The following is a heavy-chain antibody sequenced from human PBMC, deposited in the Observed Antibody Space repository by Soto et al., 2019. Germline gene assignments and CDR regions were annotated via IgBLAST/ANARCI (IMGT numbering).Heavy chain of an antibody. CDR1: GFTFSSYA. J-gene: IGHJ4*02. CDR3: AKGNRKVENFDY. V-gene: IGHV3-23*01. CDR2: ISGSGGST. Sequence: PGGYLRLSCAASGFTFSSYAMSWVRQAPGKGLEWVSAISGSGGSTYYADSVKGRFTISRDNSKNTLYLQMNSLRAEDTAVYYCAKGNRKVENFDYWGQGTLVTVSS.